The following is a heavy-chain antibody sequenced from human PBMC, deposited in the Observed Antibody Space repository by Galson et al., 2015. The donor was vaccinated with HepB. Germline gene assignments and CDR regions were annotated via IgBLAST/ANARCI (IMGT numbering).Heavy chain of an antibody. CDR3: AREGSGSYYVGFDY. CDR2: ISSSGSTI. CDR1: GFTFSSYE. D-gene: IGHD3-10*01. Sequence: SLRLSCAASGFTFSSYEMNWVRQAPGKGLEWVSYISSSGSTIYYADSVKGRFTISRDNAKNSLYLQMNSLRAEDTAVYYCAREGSGSYYVGFDYWGQGTLVTVSS. J-gene: IGHJ4*02. V-gene: IGHV3-48*03.